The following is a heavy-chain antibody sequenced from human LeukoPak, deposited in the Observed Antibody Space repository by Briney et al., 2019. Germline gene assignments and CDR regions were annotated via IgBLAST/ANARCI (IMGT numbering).Heavy chain of an antibody. J-gene: IGHJ4*02. V-gene: IGHV5-51*01. Sequence: GESLKISCKGSGYSFTSYWIGWVRQMPGKGLEWMGIIYPGDSDTRYSPSFQGRVTISADKSISTAYLQWSSLKASDTAVYYCARGRGRWLQLLDFDYWGQGTLVTVSS. D-gene: IGHD5-24*01. CDR1: GYSFTSYW. CDR2: IYPGDSDT. CDR3: ARGRGRWLQLLDFDY.